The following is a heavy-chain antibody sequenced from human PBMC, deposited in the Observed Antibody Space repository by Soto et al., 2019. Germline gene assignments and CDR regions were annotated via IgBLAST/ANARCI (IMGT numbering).Heavy chain of an antibody. J-gene: IGHJ5*02. CDR1: GYTFTSYG. Sequence: ASVKVSCKASGYTFTSYGISWVRQAPGQGLEWMGWISAYNGNTNYAQKLQGRVTMTTDTSTSTAYMELRSLRSDDTAVYYCARHPGSGYSISWSRRGPYNWIDPSGQATLVSVSS. D-gene: IGHD6-13*01. CDR3: ARHPGSGYSISWSRRGPYNWIDP. CDR2: ISAYNGNT. V-gene: IGHV1-18*01.